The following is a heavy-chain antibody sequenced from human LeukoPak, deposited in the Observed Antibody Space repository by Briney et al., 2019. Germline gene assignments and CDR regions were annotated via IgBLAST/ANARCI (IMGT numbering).Heavy chain of an antibody. CDR3: ARDRSGVGDIVVVPAAIGDAFDI. J-gene: IGHJ3*02. CDR1: GYTLTELS. Sequence: ASVKVSCKVSGYTLTELSMHWVRQAPGKGLEWMGGFDPEDGETIYAQKFQGRVTMTEDTSTDTAYMELSSLRSEDTAVYYCARDRSGVGDIVVVPAAIGDAFDIWGQGTMVTVSS. D-gene: IGHD2-2*01. CDR2: FDPEDGET. V-gene: IGHV1-24*01.